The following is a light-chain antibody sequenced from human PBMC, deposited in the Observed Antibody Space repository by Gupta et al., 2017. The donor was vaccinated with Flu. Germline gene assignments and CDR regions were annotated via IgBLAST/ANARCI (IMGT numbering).Light chain of an antibody. CDR2: QAS. CDR1: QSVSSW. J-gene: IGKJ4*01. V-gene: IGKV1-5*03. CDR3: LQYSSTPLT. Sequence: PSTPPASEGDGMSITSRASQSVSSWLAWYQQKPGKAPKILIQQASNVEIGVPLRFSGSGSGTEFTLTISSLQTDDFAPYYCLQYSSTPLTFGGGTKLEIK.